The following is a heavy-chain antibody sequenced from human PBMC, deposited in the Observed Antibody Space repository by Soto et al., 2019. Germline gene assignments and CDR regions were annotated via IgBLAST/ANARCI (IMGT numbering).Heavy chain of an antibody. V-gene: IGHV1-69*12. CDR3: ARGGYSGGLIYGMDV. D-gene: IGHD6-19*01. J-gene: IGHJ6*02. CDR1: GGTFSSYA. Sequence: QVQLVQSGAEVKKPGSSVKVSCKASGGTFSSYAISWVRQAPGQGLEWMGGIIPNFGTANYAQKFQGRVTITGAESTSTAYMERSRLTSEDTAVYYCARGGYSGGLIYGMDVWGQGTTVTVSS. CDR2: IIPNFGTA.